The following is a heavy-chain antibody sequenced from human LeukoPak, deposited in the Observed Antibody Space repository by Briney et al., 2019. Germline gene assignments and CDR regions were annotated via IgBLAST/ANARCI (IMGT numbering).Heavy chain of an antibody. CDR3: ARDLTHRRNYDSSGYQIVPAF. V-gene: IGHV1-69*13. Sequence: SVKVSCKASGGTFSSYAISWVRQAPGQGLEWMGGIIPIFGTANYAQKFQGRVTITADESTSTAYMELSSLRSEDTAVYYCARDLTHRRNYDSSGYQIVPAFWGQGTLVTVSS. CDR2: IIPIFGTA. CDR1: GGTFSSYA. D-gene: IGHD3-22*01. J-gene: IGHJ4*02.